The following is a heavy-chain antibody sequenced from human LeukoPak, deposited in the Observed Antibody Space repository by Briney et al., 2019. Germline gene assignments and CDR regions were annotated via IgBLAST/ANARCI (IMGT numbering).Heavy chain of an antibody. J-gene: IGHJ5*02. D-gene: IGHD3-10*01. Sequence: SETLSLTCTVSGGSISSYYWSWIRQPAGKGLEWIGRIYTSGSTNYNPSLKSRVTMSVDTSKNQFSLKLSSVTAADTAVYYCAREYYYGSGSYFDPWGQGTLVTVSS. CDR3: AREYYYGSGSYFDP. V-gene: IGHV4-4*07. CDR2: IYTSGST. CDR1: GGSISSYY.